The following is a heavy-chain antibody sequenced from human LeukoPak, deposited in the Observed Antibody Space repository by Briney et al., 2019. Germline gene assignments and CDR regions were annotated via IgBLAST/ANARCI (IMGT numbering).Heavy chain of an antibody. D-gene: IGHD6-19*01. V-gene: IGHV4-34*01. J-gene: IGHJ4*02. CDR1: GGSFSVYY. CDR3: ARNSGWYGSPFDY. CDR2: INHRGST. Sequence: PSETLSLTCAVYGGSFSVYYWSWIRQPPGKGLEWIGEINHRGSTNYNPSLKSRVTISVDTSKNQFSLKLSSVTAADTAVYYCARNSGWYGSPFDYWGQGTLVTVSS.